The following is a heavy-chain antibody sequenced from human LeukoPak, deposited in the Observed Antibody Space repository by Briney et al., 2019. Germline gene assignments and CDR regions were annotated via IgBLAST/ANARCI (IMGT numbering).Heavy chain of an antibody. CDR3: AKSTNRIGRAAHDH. D-gene: IGHD6-6*01. CDR2: ISGNGDST. V-gene: IGHV3-23*01. J-gene: IGHJ4*02. Sequence: PGGSLRLSCAASGFTFSNYAMSWVRQAPGKGLEWVSSISGNGDSTYYANSVKGRFTISRDNSKNTLSLQMNSLRAEDTAVYYCAKSTNRIGRAAHDHWGQGTLVTVSS. CDR1: GFTFSNYA.